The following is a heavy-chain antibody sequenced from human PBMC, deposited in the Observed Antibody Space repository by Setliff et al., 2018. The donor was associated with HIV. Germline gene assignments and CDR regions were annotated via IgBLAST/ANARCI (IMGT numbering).Heavy chain of an antibody. CDR1: RYTFTGYY. Sequence: ASVKVSCKASRYTFTGYYIHWVRQAPGEGLEWMGWINPDTGDTNYAQKFQGRVTMTRDTSISTAYMELSRLRSDDTAVYYCATKVYCTNGVCLDAFDIWGQGTMVTVSS. J-gene: IGHJ3*02. D-gene: IGHD2-8*01. CDR2: INPDTGDT. CDR3: ATKVYCTNGVCLDAFDI. V-gene: IGHV1-2*02.